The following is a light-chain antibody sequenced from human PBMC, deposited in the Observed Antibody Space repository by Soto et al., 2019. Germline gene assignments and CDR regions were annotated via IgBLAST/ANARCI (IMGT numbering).Light chain of an antibody. CDR3: QEYSGYSLT. CDR2: KAS. V-gene: IGKV1-5*03. CDR1: QSISSW. J-gene: IGKJ4*01. Sequence: GDRVTITCRASQSISSWLAWYQQIPGKAPKLLIYKASSLESGVPSRFSGSESGTEFTLTISSLQPDDFATYYCQEYSGYSLTFGGGTKVEIK.